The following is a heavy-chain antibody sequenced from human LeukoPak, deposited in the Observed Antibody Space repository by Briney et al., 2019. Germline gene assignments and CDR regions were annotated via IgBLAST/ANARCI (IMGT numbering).Heavy chain of an antibody. CDR1: GFTFDDYA. D-gene: IGHD3-3*01. J-gene: IGHJ4*02. CDR2: INWNSGAT. V-gene: IGHV3-9*03. CDR3: VKGRYYDYWSYFDY. Sequence: GGSLRLSCAASGFTFDDYAMHWVRQAPGKGLEWVSGINWNSGATGYADSVKGRFTISRDNAKSSLYLQMNSLRAEDMALYYCVKGRYYDYWSYFDYWGQGTPVTVSS.